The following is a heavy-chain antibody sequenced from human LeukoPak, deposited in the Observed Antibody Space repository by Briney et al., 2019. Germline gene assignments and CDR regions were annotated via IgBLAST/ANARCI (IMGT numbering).Heavy chain of an antibody. J-gene: IGHJ4*02. Sequence: ASVKVSCKASGYTFTSYDINWVRQATGQGLEWMGWMNPNSGNTGYAQKFQGRVTMTRNTSISTAYMELSSLRSEDTAVYYCARGRHRSGTYQGRYWGQGTLVTVSS. V-gene: IGHV1-8*01. CDR2: MNPNSGNT. CDR3: ARGRHRSGTYQGRY. D-gene: IGHD3-3*01. CDR1: GYTFTSYD.